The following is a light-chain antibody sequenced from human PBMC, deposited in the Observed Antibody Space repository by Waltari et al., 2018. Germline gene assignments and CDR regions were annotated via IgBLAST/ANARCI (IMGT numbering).Light chain of an antibody. J-gene: IGLJ2*01. CDR1: SRDVGYFNH. CDR2: DVT. CDR3: SSYTGRGTVI. V-gene: IGLV2-14*01. Sequence: QSALTQPASVSGSPGQSITISCTGTSRDVGYFNHVSWFQHHPDRAPKPLIYDVTDRPSGVSSRFSGSESVSTASLTVAGLQAEDEADYYCSSYTGRGTVIFGGGTKLTVL.